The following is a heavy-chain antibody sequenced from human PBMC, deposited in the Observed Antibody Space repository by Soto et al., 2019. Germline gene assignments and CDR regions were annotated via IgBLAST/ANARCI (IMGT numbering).Heavy chain of an antibody. CDR2: IYPGDSDI. Sequence: GESLKISCKGSGYSFTNYWIGWVRQMPGKGLEWMGIIYPGDSDIRYSPSFQGQVTISADKSINTAYLQWSSLKASDTAVYYCARHECGISCYVDSWGQGTLVTVYS. CDR3: ARHECGISCYVDS. D-gene: IGHD6-13*01. CDR1: GYSFTNYW. J-gene: IGHJ4*02. V-gene: IGHV5-51*01.